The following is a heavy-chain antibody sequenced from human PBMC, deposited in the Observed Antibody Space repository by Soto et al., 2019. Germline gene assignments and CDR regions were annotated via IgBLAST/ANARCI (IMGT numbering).Heavy chain of an antibody. V-gene: IGHV1-3*01. D-gene: IGHD4-17*01. J-gene: IGHJ4*02. CDR1: GYTFTDCG. CDR2: ISAANGIT. Sequence: QVPLVQSGAEVKKPGASVKVSCKASGYTFTDCGLHWVRQAPGQGLEWMGWISAANGITKFSQKFQDRVTLTRDTSASTAYMELSSLRSEDTAVYDCAREDFGDYRHFDCWGQGTLGTVSS. CDR3: AREDFGDYRHFDC.